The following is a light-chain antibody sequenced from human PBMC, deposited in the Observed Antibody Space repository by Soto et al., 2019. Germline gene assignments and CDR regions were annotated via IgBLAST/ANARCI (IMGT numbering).Light chain of an antibody. CDR1: QSVGGW. CDR3: QQSNSYSPWT. CDR2: KAS. J-gene: IGKJ1*01. V-gene: IGKV1-5*03. Sequence: DIPLTQSPSTLSASVGARVTITCRASQSVGGWLAWYQQKPGKAPNLLIYKASSIKSGGPPRFSGSGSGTEFTLTISSLQPDDSATYYCQQSNSYSPWTFGQGTKVEI.